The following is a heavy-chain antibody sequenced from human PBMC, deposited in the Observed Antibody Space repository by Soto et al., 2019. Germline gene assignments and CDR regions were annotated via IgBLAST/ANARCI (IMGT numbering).Heavy chain of an antibody. V-gene: IGHV3-21*01. CDR2: ISSSSSYI. D-gene: IGHD3-3*01. CDR3: ASTIFGVAPDWFDP. CDR1: GSTFSSYG. J-gene: IGHJ5*02. Sequence: GGSLRLSCAASGSTFSSYGMNWVRQAPGKGLEWVSSISSSSSYIYYADSVKGRFTISRDNAKNSLYLQMNSLRAEDTAVYYCASTIFGVAPDWFDPWGQGTLVTVSS.